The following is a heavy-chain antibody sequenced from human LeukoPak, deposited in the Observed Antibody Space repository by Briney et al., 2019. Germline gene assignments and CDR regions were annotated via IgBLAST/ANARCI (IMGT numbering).Heavy chain of an antibody. D-gene: IGHD3-16*01. J-gene: IGHJ4*02. CDR2: KSNDGSRK. CDR1: GFTFSMHG. CDR3: GRDRVWNYFDY. Sequence: GGSLRLSCAPSGFTFSMHGMHSVRQAPGKGLEWVAIKSNDGSRKYYAHSVEGRFTISRDNSKNTLYLQMDSLRAEETVVYYCGRDRVWNYFDYWGQGTMVTVSS. V-gene: IGHV3-30*03.